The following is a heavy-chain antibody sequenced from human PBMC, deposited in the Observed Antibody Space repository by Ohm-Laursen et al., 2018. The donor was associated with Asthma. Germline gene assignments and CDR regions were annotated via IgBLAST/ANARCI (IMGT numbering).Heavy chain of an antibody. CDR2: ISFDGSKK. CDR1: GFTFSSYY. D-gene: IGHD3-10*01. Sequence: SLRLSCSASGFTFSSYYMNWVRQAPGKGLEWVAIISFDGSKKYYAESVKGRFTISRDNSKNTVSLQMNSLRVEDTAVYYCAKDLETYGSYLGDSGGIDYWGQGTLVTVSS. CDR3: AKDLETYGSYLGDSGGIDY. J-gene: IGHJ4*02. V-gene: IGHV3-30*18.